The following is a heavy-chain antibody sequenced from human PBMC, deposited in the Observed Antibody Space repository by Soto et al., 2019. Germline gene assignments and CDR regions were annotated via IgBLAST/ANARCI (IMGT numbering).Heavy chain of an antibody. V-gene: IGHV4-34*01. D-gene: IGHD3-10*01. CDR1: GGSFSGFY. CDR3: ARLRRDYGSGSYYKNRFYYYGMDV. Sequence: PSETLSVTCAFDGGSFSGFYWSWIRQPPGKGLEWIGEINHSGSTNYNPSLKSRVTISVDTSKNQFSLKLSSVTAADTAVYYCARLRRDYGSGSYYKNRFYYYGMDVWGQGTTVTGSS. J-gene: IGHJ6*02. CDR2: INHSGST.